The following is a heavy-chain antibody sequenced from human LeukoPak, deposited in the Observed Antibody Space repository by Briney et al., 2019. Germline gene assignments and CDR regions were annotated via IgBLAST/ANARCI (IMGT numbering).Heavy chain of an antibody. CDR2: INQDGSEQ. Sequence: GGSLRLSCAASGFTFSSYWMSWVRQASVKGLEWVANINQDGSEQYYVDSVKGRFTISRDNAKNSLYLQMNSLRAEDTAVYYCARIIVVRCFDYWGQGTLVTVSS. J-gene: IGHJ4*02. D-gene: IGHD2-21*01. CDR1: GFTFSSYW. CDR3: ARIIVVRCFDY. V-gene: IGHV3-7*01.